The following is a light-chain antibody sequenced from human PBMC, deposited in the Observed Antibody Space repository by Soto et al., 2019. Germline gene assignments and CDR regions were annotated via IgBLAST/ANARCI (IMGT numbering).Light chain of an antibody. J-gene: IGKJ1*01. V-gene: IGKV1-12*01. CDR2: GAS. Sequence: LLTPFPSSVSASVGARVTMTCRASQGISSWLVWYQQKPGKAPKLLIYGASSLQSGVPSRFSGSGSGTDFTLTISNLQPEDFATYYCQQCNSFPWTFGHGTKVDIK. CDR1: QGISSW. CDR3: QQCNSFPWT.